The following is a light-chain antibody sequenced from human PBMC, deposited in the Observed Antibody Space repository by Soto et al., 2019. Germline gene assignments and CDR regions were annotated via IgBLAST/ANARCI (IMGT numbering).Light chain of an antibody. CDR3: LQGYNFPHT. V-gene: IGKV1-6*01. CDR2: AAS. J-gene: IGKJ3*01. Sequence: AIQMTQSPSSLSASVGDRVTITCRASQDIRNDLGWYQQKPGKAPNLLIYAASTLQIGVPSRFSGSGPGTDFTLTISSLQPEDFATYYCLQGYNFPHTFGPGTKVDIK. CDR1: QDIRND.